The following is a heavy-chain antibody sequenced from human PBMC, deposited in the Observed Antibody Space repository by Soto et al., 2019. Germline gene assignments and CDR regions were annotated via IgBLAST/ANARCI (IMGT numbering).Heavy chain of an antibody. CDR2: ISGRDGNI. V-gene: IGHV3-11*01. D-gene: IGHD1-1*01. Sequence: QVQLVESGGGLVKPGGSLRLSCAASGFTFSDSFMSWSRQTPGTGLEWLSDISGRDGNIYYADSVRGRFTISRDNAKNSVYLQMNTLRADDTAVYYCAGDHGPNDLAVWGKGTTVTVSP. J-gene: IGHJ6*04. CDR3: AGDHGPNDLAV. CDR1: GFTFSDSF.